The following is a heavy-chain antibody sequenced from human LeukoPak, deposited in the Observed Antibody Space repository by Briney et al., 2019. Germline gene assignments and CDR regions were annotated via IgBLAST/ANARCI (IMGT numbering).Heavy chain of an antibody. D-gene: IGHD4-17*01. Sequence: ASVKVSCKASGYTFTSYAMHWVRQAPGQRLEWMGWINAGNGNTKYSQKFQGRVTITRDTSASTAYMELSSLRSEETAVYYCARASAYGDYVGAFDIWGQGTMVTVSS. J-gene: IGHJ3*02. CDR3: ARASAYGDYVGAFDI. CDR1: GYTFTSYA. V-gene: IGHV1-3*01. CDR2: INAGNGNT.